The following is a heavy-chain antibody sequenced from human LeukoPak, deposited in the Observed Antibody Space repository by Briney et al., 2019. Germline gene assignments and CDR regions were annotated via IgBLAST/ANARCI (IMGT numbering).Heavy chain of an antibody. CDR1: GVSFSGYY. CDR3: ARALYGMDV. CDR2: INHSGST. V-gene: IGHV4-34*01. Sequence: SETLSLTCAVYGVSFSGYYWSWIRQPPGKGLEWIGEINHSGSTNYNPSLKSRVTISVDTSKNQFSLKLSSVTAADTAVYYCARALYGMDVWGQGTTVTVSS. J-gene: IGHJ6*02.